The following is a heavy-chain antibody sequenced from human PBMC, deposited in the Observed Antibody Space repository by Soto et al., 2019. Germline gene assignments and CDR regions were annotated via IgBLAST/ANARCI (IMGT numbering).Heavy chain of an antibody. V-gene: IGHV3-48*03. CDR2: ISSSGSTI. J-gene: IGHJ1*01. Sequence: GGSLRLSCAASGFTFSNYEMNWFRQAPGKGLEWISYISSSGSTIHYADSVKGRFTISRDNAKNSLYLQMNSLRVEDTAVYYCARVSQSLIEYFQHWGQGTLVTVSS. D-gene: IGHD6-19*01. CDR1: GFTFSNYE. CDR3: ARVSQSLIEYFQH.